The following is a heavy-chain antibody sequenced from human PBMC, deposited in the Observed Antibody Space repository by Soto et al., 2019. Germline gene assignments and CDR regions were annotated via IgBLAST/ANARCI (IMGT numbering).Heavy chain of an antibody. CDR1: GYSFTSYW. Sequence: GESLKISCKGSGYSFTSYWISWVRQMPGKGLEWMGRIDPSDSYTNYSPSFQGHVTISADKSISTAYLQWSSLKASDTAMYYCARRAPLYCSSTSCYYYGMDVWGQGTTVTV. CDR2: IDPSDSYT. J-gene: IGHJ6*02. D-gene: IGHD2-2*01. V-gene: IGHV5-10-1*01. CDR3: ARRAPLYCSSTSCYYYGMDV.